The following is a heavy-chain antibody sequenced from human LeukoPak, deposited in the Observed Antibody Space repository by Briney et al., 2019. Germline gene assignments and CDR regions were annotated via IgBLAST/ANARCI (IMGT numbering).Heavy chain of an antibody. CDR1: GFTFDGYG. CDR3: ARGTYDILTSNWFDP. J-gene: IGHJ5*02. Sequence: PGGSLRLSCAASGFTFDGYGMSWVRQAPGKGLEWVSGINWNGGSTGYADSVKGRFTISRDNAKNSLYLQMNSLRAEDTALYYCARGTYDILTSNWFDPWGQGTLVTVSS. CDR2: INWNGGST. D-gene: IGHD3-9*01. V-gene: IGHV3-20*04.